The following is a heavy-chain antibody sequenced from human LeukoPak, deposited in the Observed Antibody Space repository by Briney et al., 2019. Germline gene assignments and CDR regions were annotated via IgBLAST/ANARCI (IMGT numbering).Heavy chain of an antibody. CDR3: TRAVAGTYFDY. V-gene: IGHV3-66*01. D-gene: IGHD6-19*01. Sequence: GGSLRLSCAASGFTVSGNFMSWVRQAPGKGLEWVSVIYASGTTYYAGSVKGRFTISRDNSKNTLYLQMDSLRAEDTAVYYCTRAVAGTYFDYWGQGTLVTVSS. CDR1: GFTVSGNF. CDR2: IYASGTT. J-gene: IGHJ4*02.